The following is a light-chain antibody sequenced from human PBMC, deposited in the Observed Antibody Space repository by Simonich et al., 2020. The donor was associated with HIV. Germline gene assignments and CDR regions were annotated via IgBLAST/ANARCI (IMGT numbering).Light chain of an antibody. CDR1: QSVSST. CDR2: DAS. J-gene: IGKJ4*01. V-gene: IGKV3-15*01. Sequence: IVMTQSPATLSVSPGERATLSCRASQSVSSTLAWYQQKPGQAPRLLIFDASTRATGVPAKFSGSGSGTEFTLTISSIQSEDFAVYYCQQYNNRPLTFGGGTKVEIK. CDR3: QQYNNRPLT.